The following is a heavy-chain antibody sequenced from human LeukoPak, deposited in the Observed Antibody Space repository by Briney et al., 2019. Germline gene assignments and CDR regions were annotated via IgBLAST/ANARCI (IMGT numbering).Heavy chain of an antibody. Sequence: GASVKVSCKASGYTFTSYGISWVRQAPGQGLEWMGWISAYNGNTNYAQKLQGRVTMTTDTSTSTAYMELRSLRSDDTAVYYCARDIIAVRKWRGSLDYWGQGTLVTVSS. CDR3: ARDIIAVRKWRGSLDY. V-gene: IGHV1-18*01. J-gene: IGHJ4*02. CDR1: GYTFTSYG. D-gene: IGHD5-12*01. CDR2: ISAYNGNT.